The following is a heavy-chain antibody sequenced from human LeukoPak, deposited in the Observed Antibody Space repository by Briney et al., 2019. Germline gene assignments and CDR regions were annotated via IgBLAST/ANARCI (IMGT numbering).Heavy chain of an antibody. V-gene: IGHV1-2*02. CDR3: AREWNICSSWRYYYYYYMDV. D-gene: IGHD6-13*01. J-gene: IGHJ6*03. CDR1: GYTFTGYY. CDR2: INPNSGGT. Sequence: ASVKVSCKASGYTFTGYYMHWVRQAPGQGLEWMGWINPNSGGTNYAQEFQGRVTMTRDTSISTAYMELSRLRSDDTAVYYCAREWNICSSWRYYYYYYMDVWGKGTTVTVSS.